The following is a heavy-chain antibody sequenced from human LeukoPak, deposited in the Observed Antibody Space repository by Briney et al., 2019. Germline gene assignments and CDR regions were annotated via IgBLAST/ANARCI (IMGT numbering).Heavy chain of an antibody. CDR1: GGSISSGGYY. Sequence: PSETLSLTCTVSGGSISSGGYYWSWIRQHPGKGLEWIGYIYYSGSTYYNPSLKSRVTISVDTSKNQFSLKLSSVTAADTAVYYCARGRRYDYAWGSYRNIDYWGQGTLVTVSS. CDR3: ARGRRYDYAWGSYRNIDY. CDR2: IYYSGST. V-gene: IGHV4-31*03. J-gene: IGHJ4*02. D-gene: IGHD3-16*02.